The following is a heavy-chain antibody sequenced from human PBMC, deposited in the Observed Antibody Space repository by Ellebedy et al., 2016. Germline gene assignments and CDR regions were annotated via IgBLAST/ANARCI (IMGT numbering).Heavy chain of an antibody. CDR3: ARVATGD. CDR1: GGSFSGHY. V-gene: IGHV4-34*01. J-gene: IGHJ4*02. Sequence: SETLSLTXAVYGGSFSGHYWSWIRQVPGKGLEWIGEITHSGSTYYKPSLKSRATISVDTSKNQFSLKLSSVTAADTAMYYCARVATGDWGQGTLVTVAS. D-gene: IGHD5-12*01. CDR2: ITHSGST.